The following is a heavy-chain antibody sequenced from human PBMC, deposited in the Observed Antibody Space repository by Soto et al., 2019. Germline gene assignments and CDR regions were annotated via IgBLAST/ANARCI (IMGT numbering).Heavy chain of an antibody. CDR3: ARYYDILTGLNWFDP. V-gene: IGHV4-59*01. CDR1: GGSISSYY. Sequence: SETLSLTCTVSGGSISSYYWSWIRQPPGKGLEWIGYIYYSGSTNYNPSLKSRVTISVDTSKNQFSLKLSSVTAADTAVYYCARYYDILTGLNWFDPWGQGTLVTVSS. CDR2: IYYSGST. D-gene: IGHD3-9*01. J-gene: IGHJ5*02.